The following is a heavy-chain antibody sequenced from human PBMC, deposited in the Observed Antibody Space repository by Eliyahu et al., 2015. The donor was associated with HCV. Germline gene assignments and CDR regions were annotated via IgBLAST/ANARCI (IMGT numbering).Heavy chain of an antibody. CDR3: ARGTRSDACVNSNCFVFDN. CDR1: RYIFTAYY. CDR2: IDPDSGGT. D-gene: IGHD1-1*01. Sequence: QVRLVQSGAEVKKPGASVEVSCKTSRYIFTAYYLHWVRQAPGQGLEWMGWIDPDSGGTYYAQSFQARVTMTRDTSISTAYLDLTGLTSDDTAVYYCARGTRSDACVNSNCFVFDNWGQGTLVTVSS. V-gene: IGHV1-2*02. J-gene: IGHJ4*02.